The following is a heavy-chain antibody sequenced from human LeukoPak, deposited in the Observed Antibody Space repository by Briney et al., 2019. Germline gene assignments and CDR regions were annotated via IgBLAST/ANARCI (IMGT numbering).Heavy chain of an antibody. CDR3: ARRTIAAAGTGNY. J-gene: IGHJ4*02. D-gene: IGHD6-13*01. V-gene: IGHV1-2*02. CDR2: INPNSGGT. CDR1: GYTFTGYY. Sequence: ASVKVSCKASGYTFTGYYMHWVRQAPGQGLEWMGWINPNSGGTNYAQKFQGRVTMTRDTSISTAYMELSRLRSDDTAVYYCARRTIAAAGTGNYWGQGTLATVSS.